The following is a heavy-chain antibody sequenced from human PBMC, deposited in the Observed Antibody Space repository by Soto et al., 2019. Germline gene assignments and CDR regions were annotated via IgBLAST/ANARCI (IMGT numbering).Heavy chain of an antibody. D-gene: IGHD3-16*01. Sequence: NPSETLSLTCTVSGGSVTSDEDYWTWIRQSPGKGLEWIGYISNSGSTGYNPSLKTRLSMSVDRSKNQFSLRLSSVTSADTAVYYCARGGAPYNWFGPWGQGTLVTVSS. J-gene: IGHJ5*02. CDR1: GGSVTSDEDY. CDR3: ARGGAPYNWFGP. V-gene: IGHV4-30-4*02. CDR2: ISNSGST.